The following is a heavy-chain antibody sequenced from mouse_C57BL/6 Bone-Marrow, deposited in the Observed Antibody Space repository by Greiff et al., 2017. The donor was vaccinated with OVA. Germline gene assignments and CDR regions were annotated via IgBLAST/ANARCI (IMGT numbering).Heavy chain of an antibody. CDR1: GYTFTSYW. J-gene: IGHJ3*01. Sequence: QVQLQQPGAELVKPGASVKLSCKASGYTFTSYWMHWVKQRPGRGLEWIGRIDPRDGSTKYNEKFKGKATLTVDTSSSTAYMELHSLTSEDSAVYFCARMALRDWGQGTLVTVSA. CDR2: IDPRDGST. CDR3: ARMALRD. V-gene: IGHV1-62-3*01.